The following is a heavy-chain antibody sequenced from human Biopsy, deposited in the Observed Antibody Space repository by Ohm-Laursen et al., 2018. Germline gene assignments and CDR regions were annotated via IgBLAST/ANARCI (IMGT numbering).Heavy chain of an antibody. J-gene: IGHJ4*02. CDR1: SGLISNYY. CDR2: FYGSGNT. Sequence: SETLSLTCTVSSGLISNYYWSWIRQPAGKGLEWLGYFYGSGNTYYNPSLKSRVTISVDPSKNQFSLKLNAVTAADTAVYYCAKGITVYGVVLPYYFDDWGQGTLVTVSS. V-gene: IGHV4-59*01. CDR3: AKGITVYGVVLPYYFDD. D-gene: IGHD3-3*01.